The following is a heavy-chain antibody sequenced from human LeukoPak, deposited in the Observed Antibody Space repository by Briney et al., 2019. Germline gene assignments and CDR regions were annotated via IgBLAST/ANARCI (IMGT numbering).Heavy chain of an antibody. Sequence: SETLSLTCAVYGGSLSGYFWTWIRQPPGKGLEWLGETDHSGGADYNPSLKSRLIISVDMSKNQFSLRLRSVTAADTAVYYCARVSYHHASGRASDYWGQGILITVSS. J-gene: IGHJ4*02. D-gene: IGHD3-10*01. CDR1: GGSLSGYF. CDR3: ARVSYHHASGRASDY. CDR2: TDHSGGA. V-gene: IGHV4-34*01.